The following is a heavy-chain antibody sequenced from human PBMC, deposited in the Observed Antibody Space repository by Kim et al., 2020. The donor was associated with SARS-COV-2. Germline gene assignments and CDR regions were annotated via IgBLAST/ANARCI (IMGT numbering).Heavy chain of an antibody. V-gene: IGHV1-24*01. Sequence: ASVKVSCKVSGYTLTELSMHWVRQAPGKGLEWMGGFDPEDGETIYAQKFQGRVTMTEDTSTDTAYMELSSLRSEDTAVYYCATARPIRYSFDYWGQGTLVTVSS. CDR3: ATARPIRYSFDY. CDR1: GYTLTELS. J-gene: IGHJ4*02. D-gene: IGHD3-3*01. CDR2: FDPEDGET.